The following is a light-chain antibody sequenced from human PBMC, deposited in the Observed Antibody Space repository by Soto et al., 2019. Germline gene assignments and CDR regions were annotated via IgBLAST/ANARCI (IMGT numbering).Light chain of an antibody. CDR1: QSVSNN. V-gene: IGKV3-15*01. CDR3: QQYNNWWT. Sequence: EIVMTQSPATLSVSPGERATLSCRASQSVSNNLAWYQKKPGQAPRLLIYGATTIATGIPARFSGSGSGTEFTLTISSLQSEDFAVYYCQQYNNWWTFGQGTRVEIK. CDR2: GAT. J-gene: IGKJ1*01.